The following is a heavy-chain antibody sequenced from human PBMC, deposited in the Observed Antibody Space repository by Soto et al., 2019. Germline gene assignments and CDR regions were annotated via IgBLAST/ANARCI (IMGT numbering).Heavy chain of an antibody. D-gene: IGHD6-13*01. CDR3: AGDPHELAEAGTP. CDR2: IIPILGIA. V-gene: IGHV1-69*08. J-gene: IGHJ5*02. CDR1: GGTFSSYT. Sequence: QVQLVQSGAEVKKPGSSVKVSCKASGGTFSSYTISWVRQAPGQGLEWMGRIIPILGIANYAQKFQGRVTITTDKSTSTAYMELSSLRSEDTAVYYCAGDPHELAEAGTPWGQGTLVTVSS.